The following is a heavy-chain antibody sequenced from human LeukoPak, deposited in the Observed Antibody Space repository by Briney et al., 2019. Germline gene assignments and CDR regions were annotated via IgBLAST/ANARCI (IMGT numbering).Heavy chain of an antibody. CDR1: GFTFSSYS. V-gene: IGHV3-74*01. CDR3: ASDSPYYGMDV. J-gene: IGHJ6*02. CDR2: INSDGSAT. Sequence: GGSLRLSCAASGFTFSSYSMNWVRQAPGKGLLWVSRINSDGSATIYADSVRGRFTISRDNAKNTLYLQMSGLRVEDTAVYHCASDSPYYGMDVWGQGTTVTVSS.